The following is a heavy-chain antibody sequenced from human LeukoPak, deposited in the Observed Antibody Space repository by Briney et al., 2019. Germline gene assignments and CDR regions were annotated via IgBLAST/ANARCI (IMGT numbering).Heavy chain of an antibody. Sequence: GGSLRLSCAASGFTFSDYYMSWTRQAPGKGLEWVSYISSSGSTIYYADSVKGRFTISRDNAKNSLYLQMNSLRAEDTAVYYCARGYYDYGDYPANYYYYYGMDVWGQGTTVTVSS. J-gene: IGHJ6*02. V-gene: IGHV3-11*01. CDR1: GFTFSDYY. D-gene: IGHD4-17*01. CDR2: ISSSGSTI. CDR3: ARGYYDYGDYPANYYYYYGMDV.